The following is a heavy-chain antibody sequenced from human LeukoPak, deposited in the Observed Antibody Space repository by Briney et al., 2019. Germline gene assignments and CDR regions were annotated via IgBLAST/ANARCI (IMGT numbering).Heavy chain of an antibody. CDR2: IWYDGSNK. Sequence: PGRSLRLSCAASGFTFSSYGMHWVRQAPGKGLEWVAVIWYDGSNKYYADSVKGRFTISRDNSKNTVYLQMKSLRAEDTAVYYCARGLRNTDTFDIWGQGTMVTVSS. V-gene: IGHV3-33*01. CDR1: GFTFSSYG. CDR3: ARGLRNTDTFDI. J-gene: IGHJ3*02.